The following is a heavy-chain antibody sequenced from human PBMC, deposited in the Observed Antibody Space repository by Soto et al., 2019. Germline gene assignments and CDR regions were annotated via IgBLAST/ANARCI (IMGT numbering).Heavy chain of an antibody. CDR1: GFTFSSYG. CDR2: ISYDGSNK. D-gene: IGHD4-17*01. V-gene: IGHV3-30*18. CDR3: AKPKDGDYADY. J-gene: IGHJ4*02. Sequence: QVQLMESGGGVVQPGRSLRLSCAASGFTFSSYGMHWVRQAPGKGLEWVAVISYDGSNKYYADSVKGRFTISRDNSKNTLYLQMNSLRAEDTAVYYCAKPKDGDYADYWGQGTLVTVSS.